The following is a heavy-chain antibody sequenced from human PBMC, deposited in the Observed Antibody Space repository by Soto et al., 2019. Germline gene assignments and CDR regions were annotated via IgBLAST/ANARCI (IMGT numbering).Heavy chain of an antibody. V-gene: IGHV3-30*18. CDR2: ISYDGSNK. D-gene: IGHD5-12*01. CDR3: AQDRTAILAEVSWLES. CDR1: GFTFNSHG. J-gene: IGHJ5*02. Sequence: QVLLVESGGGVVQPGGSLTLSCVGSGFTFNSHGMHWVRQAPGKGLERVAVISYDGSNKYYEEAVKGRFTISRDNSRNTVYLQLNRLRAEDTALYYCAQDRTAILAEVSWLESWGQGTLVTVSA.